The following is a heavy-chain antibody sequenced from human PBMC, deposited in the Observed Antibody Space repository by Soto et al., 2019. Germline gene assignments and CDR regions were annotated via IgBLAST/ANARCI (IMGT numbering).Heavy chain of an antibody. J-gene: IGHJ6*02. Sequence: GALRLSCAASGFTFSSYAMHWVRQTPGKGLEWVAVISYDGSNKYYADSVKGRFTISRDNSKNTLYLQMNSLRAEDTAVYYCARDRDIVLVPAANPYYYGMDVWGQGTTVTVSS. D-gene: IGHD2-2*01. CDR3: ARDRDIVLVPAANPYYYGMDV. V-gene: IGHV3-30-3*01. CDR1: GFTFSSYA. CDR2: ISYDGSNK.